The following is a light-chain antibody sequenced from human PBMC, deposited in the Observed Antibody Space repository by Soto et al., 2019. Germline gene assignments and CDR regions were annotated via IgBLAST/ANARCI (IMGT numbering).Light chain of an antibody. Sequence: EIVMTQSPATLSVSPGERSTLSCRSSQSISSKLAWYQQKPGQAPRLLIYDASNRATGIPARFSGSGSGTEFTLTISSLQSEDFAVYYCQQYNNWPPWTFGQGTKVDIK. CDR2: DAS. J-gene: IGKJ1*01. CDR3: QQYNNWPPWT. CDR1: QSISSK. V-gene: IGKV3D-15*01.